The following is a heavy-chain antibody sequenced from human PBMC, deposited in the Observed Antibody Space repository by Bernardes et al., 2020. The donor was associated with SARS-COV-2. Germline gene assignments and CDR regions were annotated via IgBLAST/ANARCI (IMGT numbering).Heavy chain of an antibody. CDR3: ARLIGYYGSGSYYRDYYYYGMDV. D-gene: IGHD3-10*01. CDR1: GGSISSSY. J-gene: IGHJ6*02. CDR2: IYTSGRT. V-gene: IGHV4-4*07. Sequence: SATLTLTCTVSGGSISSSYWSWIRQPAGKGLEWIGRIYTSGRTHYNPSLKSRVTMSVDTSKNQFSLKLSSVTAADTAVYYCARLIGYYGSGSYYRDYYYYGMDVWGQGTTVTVSS.